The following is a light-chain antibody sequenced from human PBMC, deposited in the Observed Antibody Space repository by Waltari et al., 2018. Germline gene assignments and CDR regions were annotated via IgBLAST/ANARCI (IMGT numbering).Light chain of an antibody. CDR2: EVS. CDR1: SSDVGSYNL. Sequence: QSALTQPAPVSGSPGQPTTSSSTGTSSDVGSYNLVSWYQQHPGKAPKLMIYEVSKRPYGVSNRCSGSKAGNTASLTIAGLQAEDEADYYCCSYAGSSTFVFGGGTKLTVL. CDR3: CSYAGSSTFV. V-gene: IGLV2-23*02. J-gene: IGLJ2*01.